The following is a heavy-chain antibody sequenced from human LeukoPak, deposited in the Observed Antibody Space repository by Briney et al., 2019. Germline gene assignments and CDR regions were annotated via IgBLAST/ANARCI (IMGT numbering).Heavy chain of an antibody. CDR1: GYTFTGYY. D-gene: IGHD2-15*01. CDR2: INPNSGGT. Sequence: ASVKVSCESSGYTFTGYYMRWVRQAPGQGLEWMGWINPNSGGTNYAQKFQGRVTMTRDTSISTAYMELSRLRSDDTAVYYCAPDCSGGSCYGYFDYWGQGTLVTVSS. CDR3: APDCSGGSCYGYFDY. J-gene: IGHJ4*02. V-gene: IGHV1-2*02.